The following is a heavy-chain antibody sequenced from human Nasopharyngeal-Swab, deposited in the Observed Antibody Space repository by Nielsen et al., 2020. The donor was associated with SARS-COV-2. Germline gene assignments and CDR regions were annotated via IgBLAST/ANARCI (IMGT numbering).Heavy chain of an antibody. V-gene: IGHV3-21*01. J-gene: IGHJ5*02. CDR2: IYITSDYV. D-gene: IGHD3-3*01. CDR1: GFRFSSYS. Sequence: GESLNISCVASGFRFSSYSMNWVRQAPGKGLEWVSSIYITSDYVYYADSVKGRFTISRDNAKNTLYLQMNSLRAEDTAVYFCVSGHGESWGQGTLVTVSS. CDR3: VSGHGES.